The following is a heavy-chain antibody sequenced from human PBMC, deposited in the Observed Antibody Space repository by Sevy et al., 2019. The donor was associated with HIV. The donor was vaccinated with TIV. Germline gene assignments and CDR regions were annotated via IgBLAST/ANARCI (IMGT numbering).Heavy chain of an antibody. D-gene: IGHD3-22*01. CDR2: INPNSGVT. CDR1: GYTFTRYF. J-gene: IGHJ4*02. CDR3: ARGTYDDSGDGYYFDY. Sequence: ASVKVSWKTSGYTFTRYFLHWVRPVPGQGLQWMGRINPNSGVTKYTQKFQGRVTMTRDTSISTASMELSSLRSDDTAVYSCARGTYDDSGDGYYFDYWGQGTLVTVSS. V-gene: IGHV1-2*06.